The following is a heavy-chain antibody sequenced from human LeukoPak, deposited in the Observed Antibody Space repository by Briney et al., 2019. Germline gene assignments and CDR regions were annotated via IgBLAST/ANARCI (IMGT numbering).Heavy chain of an antibody. Sequence: SVKVSCKASGGTFSSYAISWVRQAPGQGLEWMGGIIPIFGTANYAQKFQGRVTITADESTSTAHMELSSLRSEDTAVYYCAILESVDTAMADVDPDVWGQGTTVIVSS. CDR3: AILESVDTAMADVDPDV. CDR1: GGTFSSYA. V-gene: IGHV1-69*13. CDR2: IIPIFGTA. D-gene: IGHD5-18*01. J-gene: IGHJ6*02.